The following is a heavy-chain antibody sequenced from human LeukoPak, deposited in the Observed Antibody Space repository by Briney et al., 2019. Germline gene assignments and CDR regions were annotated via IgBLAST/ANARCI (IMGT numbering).Heavy chain of an antibody. V-gene: IGHV3-48*04. CDR2: ISSSSSTI. Sequence: PGGSLRLSCAASGFTFSSYSMNWVRQAPGKGLEWVSYISSSSSTIYYADSVKGRFTISRDNANNSLYLQINSLSAEDTAVYFCARRSRLGYGGNSLFDYWGQGTLVTVSS. CDR1: GFTFSSYS. CDR3: ARRSRLGYGGNSLFDY. D-gene: IGHD4-17*01. J-gene: IGHJ4*02.